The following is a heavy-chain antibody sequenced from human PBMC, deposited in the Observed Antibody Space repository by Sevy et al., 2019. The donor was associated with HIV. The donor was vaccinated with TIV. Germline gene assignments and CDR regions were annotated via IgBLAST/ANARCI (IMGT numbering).Heavy chain of an antibody. CDR1: GGSISSGGYY. V-gene: IGHV4-31*03. CDR2: IYYSGST. Sequence: SETLSLTCTVSGGSISSGGYYWSWIRQHPGKGLEWIGYIYYSGSTHYNPSLKSRVTISVDTSKNQFSLKLSSVTAADTAVYYCARGRRKDPFDYWGQGTLVTVSS. J-gene: IGHJ4*02. CDR3: ARGRRKDPFDY.